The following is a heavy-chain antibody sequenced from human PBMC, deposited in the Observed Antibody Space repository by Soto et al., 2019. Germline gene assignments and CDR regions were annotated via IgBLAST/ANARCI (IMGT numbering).Heavy chain of an antibody. Sequence: QVQLQESGPGLVKPSQTLSLTCTVSGGSISSGDYYWSWIRQPPGKGLEWIGYIYYSGSTYYNPSLKSRVTISVDTSKNQFSLKRSSVTAADTAVYYCARTPLGYCSGGSCYGVSSGYLIDYWGQGTLVTVSS. J-gene: IGHJ4*02. CDR1: GGSISSGDYY. V-gene: IGHV4-30-4*01. CDR2: IYYSGST. D-gene: IGHD2-15*01. CDR3: ARTPLGYCSGGSCYGVSSGYLIDY.